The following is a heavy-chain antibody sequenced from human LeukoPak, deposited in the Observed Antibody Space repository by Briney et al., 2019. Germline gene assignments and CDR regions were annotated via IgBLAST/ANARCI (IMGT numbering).Heavy chain of an antibody. CDR3: AKDANTYKYYYHGMDV. Sequence: PGGSLRLSCAASGFSFSSYAIHWVRQAPGKGLEWVALIPYDGSNKYYADSVRGRFTIYRDNSKNTLYLQMNSLRAEDTAVYYCAKDANTYKYYYHGMDVWGRGTTVTVSS. V-gene: IGHV3-30*18. D-gene: IGHD1-1*01. CDR2: IPYDGSNK. J-gene: IGHJ6*02. CDR1: GFSFSSYA.